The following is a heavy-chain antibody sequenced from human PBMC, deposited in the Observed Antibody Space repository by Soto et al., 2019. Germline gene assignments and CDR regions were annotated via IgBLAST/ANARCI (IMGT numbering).Heavy chain of an antibody. J-gene: IGHJ3*02. CDR1: GYTFTSYD. CDR2: MNPNSGNT. Sequence: ASVKVSCKASGYTFTSYDINWVRQATGQGLEWMGWMNPNSGNTGYAQKFQGRVTMTRNTFISTAYMELSSLRSEDTAVYYCARENFIAAHDAFDIWGQGTMGTVSS. CDR3: ARENFIAAHDAFDI. V-gene: IGHV1-8*01. D-gene: IGHD6-13*01.